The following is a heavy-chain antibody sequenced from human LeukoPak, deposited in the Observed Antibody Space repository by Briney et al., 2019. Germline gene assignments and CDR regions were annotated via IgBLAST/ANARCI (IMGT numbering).Heavy chain of an antibody. CDR2: ISSSSSYI. Sequence: EGSLRLSCAASGFTFSSYSMNWVRQAPGKGLEWVSSISSSSSYIYYADSVKGRFTISRDNAKNSLYLQMNSLRAEDTAVYYCARDDDFWSGYLMDVWGQGTTVTVSS. CDR3: ARDDDFWSGYLMDV. J-gene: IGHJ6*02. V-gene: IGHV3-21*01. CDR1: GFTFSSYS. D-gene: IGHD3-3*01.